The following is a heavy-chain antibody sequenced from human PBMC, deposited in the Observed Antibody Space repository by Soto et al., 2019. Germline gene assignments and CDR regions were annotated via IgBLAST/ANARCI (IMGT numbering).Heavy chain of an antibody. CDR2: SYYSGST. Sequence: QLQLQESGPGLVKPSETLSLTCTVSGGSISSRSYYWGWIRQPPGKGLEWIGSSYYSGSTYYNPSLKSRVTISVDTSKNQFSLKLSSVTAADTAVYYCARQLSYCTNGVCYLDAFDIWGQGTMVTVSS. V-gene: IGHV4-39*01. CDR3: ARQLSYCTNGVCYLDAFDI. D-gene: IGHD2-8*01. CDR1: GGSISSRSYY. J-gene: IGHJ3*02.